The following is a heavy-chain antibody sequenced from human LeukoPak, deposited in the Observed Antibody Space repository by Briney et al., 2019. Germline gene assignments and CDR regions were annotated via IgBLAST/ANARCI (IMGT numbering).Heavy chain of an antibody. CDR1: GFSFSYYA. CDR2: ISHDGSNK. CDR3: ARVYNYYDSSGPIDY. V-gene: IGHV3-30*01. J-gene: IGHJ4*02. Sequence: PGGSLRLSCAASGFSFSYYAMHWVRQAPGKGLEWVALISHDGSNKDYADSVKGRFTISRDNSKNTLFLHMNSLRAEDTAVYYCARVYNYYDSSGPIDYWGQGTLVTVSS. D-gene: IGHD3-22*01.